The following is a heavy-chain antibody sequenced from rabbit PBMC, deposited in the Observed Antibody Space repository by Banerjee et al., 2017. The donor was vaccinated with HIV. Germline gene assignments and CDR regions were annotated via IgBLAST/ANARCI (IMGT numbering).Heavy chain of an antibody. Sequence: QLKESGGGLVQPGGSLKLSCKASGFDFSNYYMSWVRQAPGKGLEWIGYIDPDYGSTDYASWVNGRFTISSHHAQNTLYLQLNSLTAADTATYFCVSYDDYGDRNLWGPGTLVTVS. CDR2: IDPDYGST. CDR3: VSYDDYGDRNL. V-gene: IGHV1S7*01. CDR1: GFDFSNYY. D-gene: IGHD2-1*01. J-gene: IGHJ4*01.